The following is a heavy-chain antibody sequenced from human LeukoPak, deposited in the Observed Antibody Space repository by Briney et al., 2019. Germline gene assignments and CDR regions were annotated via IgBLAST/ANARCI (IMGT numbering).Heavy chain of an antibody. CDR3: ARQRGNSGYGY. V-gene: IGHV4-59*08. CDR2: IYYSGST. Sequence: SETLSLTCTVSGGSISRYYWSWIRDPPGAGREWSGYIYYSGSTNYNPSLKSRDSISVDTSKNQFSLKLCSVPAADTAVYYCARQRGNSGYGYWGQGTLVTVSS. J-gene: IGHJ4*02. D-gene: IGHD5-12*01. CDR1: GGSISRYY.